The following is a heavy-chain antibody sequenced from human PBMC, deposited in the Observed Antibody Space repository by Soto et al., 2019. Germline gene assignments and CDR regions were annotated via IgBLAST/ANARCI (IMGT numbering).Heavy chain of an antibody. V-gene: IGHV4-30-4*01. CDR2: IYYSGST. CDR1: GGSISSGDYY. D-gene: IGHD6-6*01. CDR3: AREGTDSSSSPAYYYYGMDV. J-gene: IGHJ6*02. Sequence: SETLSLTCTVSGGSISSGDYYWSWIRQPPGKGLEWIGYIYYSGSTYYNPSLKSRVTISVDTSKNQFSLKLSSVTAADTAVYYCAREGTDSSSSPAYYYYGMDVWGQGTTVTVSS.